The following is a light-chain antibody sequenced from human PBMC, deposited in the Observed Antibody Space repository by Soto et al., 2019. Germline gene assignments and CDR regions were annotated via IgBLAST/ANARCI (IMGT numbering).Light chain of an antibody. V-gene: IGKV3-20*01. Sequence: EIVLKQSPATLSLSPGERATLSCRASQSVSSSYLAWYKQKPGQAPRLLIYALSSRATGIPDRFSGSGSGTDFTLTSSRLEPEDFAVYYCQQYGSSPPYTFGQGTKLEIE. CDR2: ALS. J-gene: IGKJ2*01. CDR3: QQYGSSPPYT. CDR1: QSVSSSY.